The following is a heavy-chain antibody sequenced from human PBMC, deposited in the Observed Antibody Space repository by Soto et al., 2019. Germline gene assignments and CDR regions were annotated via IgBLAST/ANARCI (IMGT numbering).Heavy chain of an antibody. CDR3: VRGTSAWKGVDV. CDR1: GFLFRIYW. Sequence: EVQLVESGGDLVQPGESLRLSCVPSGFLFRIYWMHWVRQTPAKGLVWVSEIRPDGSNTNYADSVRGRFTMSRDNAKNALYLQMNSLRVEDTGVYYCVRGTSAWKGVDVWGQGTTVIVSS. J-gene: IGHJ6*02. CDR2: IRPDGSNT. D-gene: IGHD1-1*01. V-gene: IGHV3-74*01.